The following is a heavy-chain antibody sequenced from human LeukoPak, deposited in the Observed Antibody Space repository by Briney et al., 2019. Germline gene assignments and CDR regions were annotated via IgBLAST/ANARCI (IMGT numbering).Heavy chain of an antibody. Sequence: PSETLSLTCAVYGGSFSGYYWSWIRQPPGKGLEWIGEINHSGSTNYNPSLKSRVTISVDTSKNQFSLKLSSVTAADTAVYYCARVGGYYKPDYWGQGTLVTVSS. CDR1: GGSFSGYY. D-gene: IGHD3-3*01. CDR3: ARVGGYYKPDY. CDR2: INHSGST. V-gene: IGHV4-34*01. J-gene: IGHJ4*02.